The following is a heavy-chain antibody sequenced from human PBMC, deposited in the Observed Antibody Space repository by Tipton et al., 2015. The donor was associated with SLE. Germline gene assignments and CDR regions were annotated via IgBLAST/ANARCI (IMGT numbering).Heavy chain of an antibody. CDR1: GFTFSSYS. CDR3: ARHPSGYYYGMDV. CDR2: VSYDGGTK. D-gene: IGHD1-26*01. V-gene: IGHV3-30*04. J-gene: IGHJ6*02. Sequence: RSLRLSCVASGFTFSSYSMNWVRQAPGKGLEWVAIVSYDGGTKFYVDSVKGRFTISRDNAKNSPYLQMNSLRAEDTAVYYCARHPSGYYYGMDVWGQGTTVTVSS.